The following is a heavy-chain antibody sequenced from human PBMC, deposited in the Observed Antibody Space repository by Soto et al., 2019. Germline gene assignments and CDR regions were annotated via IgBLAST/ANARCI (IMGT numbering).Heavy chain of an antibody. D-gene: IGHD2-21*01. CDR1: EFKVRMYL. V-gene: IGHV3-7*01. Sequence: LRLACAAPEFKVRMYLISWVRQAPGKGLEWVANINQDGSEKYYADSVKGRFENSRDNSKYLLTLEMKTLSDEDKAICYCARGVWCVLVDGFENRGQG. CDR2: INQDGSEK. J-gene: IGHJ1*01. CDR3: ARGVWCVLVDGFEN.